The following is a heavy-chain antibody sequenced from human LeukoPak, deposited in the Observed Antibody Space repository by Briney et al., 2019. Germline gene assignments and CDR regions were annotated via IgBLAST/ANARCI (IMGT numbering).Heavy chain of an antibody. D-gene: IGHD3-22*01. CDR1: GFTFSSYA. Sequence: GGSLRLSCAASGFTFSSYATHRVRQAPGKGLEYVSAISSNGGSTYYANSVKGRFTISRDNSKNTLYLQMGSLRAEDMAVYYCARDFGSGCDYWGQGTLVTVSS. CDR3: ARDFGSGCDY. V-gene: IGHV3-64*01. CDR2: ISSNGGST. J-gene: IGHJ4*02.